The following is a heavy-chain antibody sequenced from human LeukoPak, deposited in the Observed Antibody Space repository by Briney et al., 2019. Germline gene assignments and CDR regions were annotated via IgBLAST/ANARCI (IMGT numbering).Heavy chain of an antibody. V-gene: IGHV3-7*01. Sequence: PGGSLRLSCAASGFTFSSYSMNWVRQAPGKGLEWVANIKQDGSEKYYVDSVKGRFTISRDNAKKSLYLQMNSLRAEDTAVYYCASGLRTFDYWGQGTLVTVSS. CDR3: ASGLRTFDY. D-gene: IGHD5-12*01. CDR1: GFTFSSYS. J-gene: IGHJ4*02. CDR2: IKQDGSEK.